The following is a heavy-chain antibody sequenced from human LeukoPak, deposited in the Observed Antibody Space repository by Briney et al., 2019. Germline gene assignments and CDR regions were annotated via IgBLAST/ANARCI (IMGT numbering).Heavy chain of an antibody. J-gene: IGHJ4*02. CDR1: GFTFSSYW. CDR3: AKGGPPTGASPRPWDFNY. V-gene: IGHV3-7*01. D-gene: IGHD1-26*01. CDR2: IKQDGSEK. Sequence: EGSLRLSCAASGFTFSSYWMSWVRQAPGKGLEWVANIKQDGSEKYYVDSVKGRFTISRDNAKNSLYLQMNSLRVEDTAVYYCAKGGPPTGASPRPWDFNYWGQGTLVTVSS.